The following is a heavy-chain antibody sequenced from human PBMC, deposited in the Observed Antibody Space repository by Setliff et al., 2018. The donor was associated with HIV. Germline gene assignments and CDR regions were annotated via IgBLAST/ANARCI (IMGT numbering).Heavy chain of an antibody. CDR1: GYSISSGFF. V-gene: IGHV4-38-2*02. Sequence: SETLSLTCNVSGYSISSGFFWGWIRQPPGKGLKWIGSVYHSGTTAYNPSLKRRLTVSMDTSTNNFSLKLESVTAADTAVYFCARRLRRVGGFDIWGQGTMVTVSS. CDR2: VYHSGTT. CDR3: ARRLRRVGGFDI. J-gene: IGHJ3*02. D-gene: IGHD4-17*01.